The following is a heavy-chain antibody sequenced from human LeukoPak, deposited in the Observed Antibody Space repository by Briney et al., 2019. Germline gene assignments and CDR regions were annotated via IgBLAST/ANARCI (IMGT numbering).Heavy chain of an antibody. D-gene: IGHD3-3*01. CDR3: ARELTDYDFWSGYGGNWFDP. Sequence: ASVKVSCKASGNTFTGSLMHWVRQAPGQRLEWVGWINAGNGNTKYSQKFQGRVTMTRDTSTSTVYMELSSLRSEDTAVYYCARELTDYDFWSGYGGNWFDPWGQGTLVTVSS. CDR1: GNTFTGSL. CDR2: INAGNGNT. J-gene: IGHJ5*02. V-gene: IGHV1-3*01.